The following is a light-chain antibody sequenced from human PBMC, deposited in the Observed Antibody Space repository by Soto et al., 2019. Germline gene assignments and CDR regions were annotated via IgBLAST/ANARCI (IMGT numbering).Light chain of an antibody. CDR1: SGHSSYA. CDR2: LNSDGSH. V-gene: IGLV4-69*01. Sequence: QPVLTQSPSASASLGASVKLTCTLSSGHSSYAIAWYQQQPEKGPRSLMKLNSDGSHSKGDGIPDRFSGSSSGAERYLTISSLQSEDEADYYCQTWGTGPWVFGGGTKLTVL. CDR3: QTWGTGPWV. J-gene: IGLJ3*02.